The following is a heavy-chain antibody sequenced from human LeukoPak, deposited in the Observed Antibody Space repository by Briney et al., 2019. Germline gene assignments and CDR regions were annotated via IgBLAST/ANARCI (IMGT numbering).Heavy chain of an antibody. D-gene: IGHD6-13*01. CDR2: ISGSGGRT. CDR3: AKQYSSSSGVFDY. CDR1: GFTFISYA. V-gene: IGHV3-23*01. Sequence: PGGSLRLSCAASGFTFISYAMSWVRQAPGKGLEWVSSISGSGGRTSYADSVQGRFTISRDNSRNTLYLELNSLRAEDAAVYYCAKQYSSSSGVFDYWGQGTLVTVSS. J-gene: IGHJ4*02.